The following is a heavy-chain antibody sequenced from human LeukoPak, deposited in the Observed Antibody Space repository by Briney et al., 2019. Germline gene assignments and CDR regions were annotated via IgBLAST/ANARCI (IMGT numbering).Heavy chain of an antibody. V-gene: IGHV3-23*01. CDR2: IPYTGDGT. Sequence: GGSLRLSCAASGFTFSNFAMSWVRQAPGKGLEWVSGIPYTGDGTDYADSVKGRFSISRDSSKNILYLQMNSLRAEDTAVYYCAKDRCSNGVGCYYYYMDVWGKGTTVTISS. J-gene: IGHJ6*03. CDR1: GFTFSNFA. D-gene: IGHD2-8*01. CDR3: AKDRCSNGVGCYYYYMDV.